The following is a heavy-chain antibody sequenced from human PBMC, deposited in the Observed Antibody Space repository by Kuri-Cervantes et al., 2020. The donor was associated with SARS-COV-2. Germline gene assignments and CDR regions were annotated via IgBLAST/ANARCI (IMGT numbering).Heavy chain of an antibody. D-gene: IGHD1-1*01. CDR2: INPNSGGT. Sequence: ASVKVSCKASGYTITSYGISWVRQAPGQGLEWMGWINPNSGGTNYAQKFQGRVTMTRDTSISTAYMELSRLRSDDTAVYYCARDMGTYYYYGMDVWGQGTTVTVSS. CDR1: GYTITSYG. V-gene: IGHV1-2*02. CDR3: ARDMGTYYYYGMDV. J-gene: IGHJ6*02.